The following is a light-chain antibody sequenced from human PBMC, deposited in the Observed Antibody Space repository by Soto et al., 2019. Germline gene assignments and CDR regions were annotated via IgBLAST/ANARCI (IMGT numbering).Light chain of an antibody. CDR2: WAS. CDR1: QSVFYSSNNKNY. CDR3: QQYYSIPLT. Sequence: DIVMTQSPDSLAVSLGERATINCKSSQSVFYSSNNKNYLAWYQQKPGQPPKLLIYWASTRESGVPDRFSGSGSGTDFTLTISGLQAEDVAVYYCQQYYSIPLTFGPGTKVDIK. V-gene: IGKV4-1*01. J-gene: IGKJ3*01.